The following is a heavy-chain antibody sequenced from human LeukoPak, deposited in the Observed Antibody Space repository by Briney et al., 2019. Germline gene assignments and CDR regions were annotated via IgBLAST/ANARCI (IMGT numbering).Heavy chain of an antibody. CDR2: ISAYNGNT. J-gene: IGHJ4*02. Sequence: ASVKVSCKASGYTFTGYYMHWVRQAPGQGLEWMGWISAYNGNTNYAQKLQGRVTMTTDTSTSTAYMELRSLRSDDTAVYYCARGTTVTTFVDYWGQGTLVTVSS. V-gene: IGHV1-18*04. CDR1: GYTFTGYY. CDR3: ARGTTVTTFVDY. D-gene: IGHD4-17*01.